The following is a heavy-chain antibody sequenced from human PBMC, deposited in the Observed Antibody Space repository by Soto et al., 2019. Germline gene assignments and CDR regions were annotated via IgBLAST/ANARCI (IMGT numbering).Heavy chain of an antibody. CDR1: GGSFSGSY. CDR2: INHSGST. CDR3: ADRLLRGED. J-gene: IGHJ4*02. Sequence: SETLSLTCAVYGGSFSGSYWSWIRQPPGKGLEWIGEINHSGSTNYNPSLKSRVTISVDTSKNQFSLKLTSVTAADTAVYYCADRLLRGEDWGQGTLVTVSS. D-gene: IGHD3-10*01. V-gene: IGHV4-34*01.